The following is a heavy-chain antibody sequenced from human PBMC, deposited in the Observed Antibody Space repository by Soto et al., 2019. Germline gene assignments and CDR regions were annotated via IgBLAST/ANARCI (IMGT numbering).Heavy chain of an antibody. J-gene: IGHJ5*02. D-gene: IGHD5-12*01. CDR1: GASIAGGSYY. V-gene: IGHV4-30-4*01. CDR2: IPSRGRP. Sequence: PSETLSLTCTVSGASIAGGSYYWSWVRHPPGKGLEWIGYIPSRGRPFYNPSLTSRGTISADSSKNQLSLQLTSVTASDTAVYYCVRDQYSGYDFALWGQGNLVTVSS. CDR3: VRDQYSGYDFAL.